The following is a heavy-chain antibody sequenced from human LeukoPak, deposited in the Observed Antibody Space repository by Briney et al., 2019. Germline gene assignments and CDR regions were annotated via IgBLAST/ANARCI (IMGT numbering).Heavy chain of an antibody. Sequence: GGSLRLSCAASGFAFRTHGMHWVRQAPGKGLEWVAVIWYDGSKKYYADSVKGRFTISRDNSKNTLELQMNSLRVEDTAVYYCARMSASYLDYWGQGTLVSVSS. V-gene: IGHV3-33*01. D-gene: IGHD3-3*01. CDR3: ARMSASYLDY. J-gene: IGHJ4*02. CDR1: GFAFRTHG. CDR2: IWYDGSKK.